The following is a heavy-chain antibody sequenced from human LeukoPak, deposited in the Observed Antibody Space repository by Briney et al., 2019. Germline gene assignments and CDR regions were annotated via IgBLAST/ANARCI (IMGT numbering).Heavy chain of an antibody. V-gene: IGHV3-33*01. CDR2: IWNDGGKE. D-gene: IGHD3-3*01. Sequence: PGRSLRLSCAVSGYTFSRHGMHWVRQAPGKGLEWVAVIWNDGGKEYYADSVKGRFTISRDNSKNTVYLQMNSLRVEDTAVYYCARGMFLEWLPQGDYFDYWGQGALVTVSS. CDR1: GYTFSRHG. J-gene: IGHJ4*02. CDR3: ARGMFLEWLPQGDYFDY.